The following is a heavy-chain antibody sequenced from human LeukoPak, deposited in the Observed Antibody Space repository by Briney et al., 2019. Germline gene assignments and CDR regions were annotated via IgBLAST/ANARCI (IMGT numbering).Heavy chain of an antibody. J-gene: IGHJ6*03. CDR1: GGSISSYY. Sequence: SETLSLTCTVSGGSISSYYWSWIRQPAGKGLEWIGRIYTSGSTNYNPSLKSRVTMSVDTSKNQFSLKLSSVTAADTAVYYCARAVGSGSFQTYYYYMDVWGKGTTVTISS. CDR3: ARAVGSGSFQTYYYYMDV. CDR2: IYTSGST. D-gene: IGHD3-10*01. V-gene: IGHV4-4*07.